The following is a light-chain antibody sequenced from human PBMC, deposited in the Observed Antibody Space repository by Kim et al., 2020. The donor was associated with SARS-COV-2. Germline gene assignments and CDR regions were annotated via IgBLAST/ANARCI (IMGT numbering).Light chain of an antibody. CDR1: KLGDKY. Sequence: SYELTQPASVSVSPGQTASITCSGDKLGDKYAYWYQQKPGQSPLLVIYQDTKRPPGIPELFSGSNSGNTATLTNSGILTMDDADYYCQAWASRSGFFGT. CDR3: QAWASRSGF. J-gene: IGLJ1*01. V-gene: IGLV3-1*01. CDR2: QDT.